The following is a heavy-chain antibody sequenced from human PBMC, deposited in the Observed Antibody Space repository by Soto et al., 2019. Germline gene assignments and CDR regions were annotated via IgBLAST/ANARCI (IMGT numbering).Heavy chain of an antibody. D-gene: IGHD6-13*01. J-gene: IGHJ4*02. CDR3: AGSIAAGSFEY. CDR2: IYYSGIT. Sequence: SETLSLTCTVSGGSISSYYWSWIRQPPGKGLEWIGYIYYSGITNYNPSLKSRVTISVDTSKNQFSLKLSSVTASDTAVYYCAGSIAAGSFEYWGQGTLITVSS. V-gene: IGHV4-59*01. CDR1: GGSISSYY.